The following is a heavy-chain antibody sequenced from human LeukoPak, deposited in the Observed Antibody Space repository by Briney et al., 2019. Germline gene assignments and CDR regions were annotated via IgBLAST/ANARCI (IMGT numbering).Heavy chain of an antibody. CDR3: ASSYYYGSYTSLAY. D-gene: IGHD3-10*01. CDR1: GGTFSSYA. Sequence: SVKVSCKASGGTFSSYAISWVRQAPGQGPEWMGGIIPIFGTANYAQKFQGRVTITADESTSTAYMELSSLRSEDTAVYYCASSYYYGSYTSLAYWGQGTLVTVSS. V-gene: IGHV1-69*13. CDR2: IIPIFGTA. J-gene: IGHJ4*02.